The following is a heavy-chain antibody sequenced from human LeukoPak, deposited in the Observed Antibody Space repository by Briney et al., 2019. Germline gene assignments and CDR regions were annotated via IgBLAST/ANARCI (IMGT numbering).Heavy chain of an antibody. CDR1: GYNFTSYG. CDR3: ARGRSSGYDFWSGYWGHYYFDY. D-gene: IGHD3-3*01. CDR2: MNPNSGNT. J-gene: IGHJ4*02. V-gene: IGHV1-8*01. Sequence: ASVKVSCKASGYNFTSYGISWVRQAPGQGLEWMGWMNPNSGNTGYAQKFQGRVTITRNTSISTAYMELSSLRSEDTAVYYCARGRSSGYDFWSGYWGHYYFDYWGQGTLVTVSS.